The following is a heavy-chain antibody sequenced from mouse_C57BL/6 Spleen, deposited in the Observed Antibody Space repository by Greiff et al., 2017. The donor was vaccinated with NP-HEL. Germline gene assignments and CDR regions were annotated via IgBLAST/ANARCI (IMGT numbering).Heavy chain of an antibody. D-gene: IGHD4-1*01. CDR3: ARKRTGTCYFDY. V-gene: IGHV1-50*01. CDR1: GYTFTSYW. CDR2: IDPSDSYT. J-gene: IGHJ2*01. Sequence: VQLQQPGAELVKPGASVKLSCKASGYTFTSYWMQWVKQRPGQGLEWIGEIDPSDSYTNYNQKFKGKATLTVDTSSSTAYMQLSSLTSEDSAVYYCARKRTGTCYFDYWGQGTTLTVSS.